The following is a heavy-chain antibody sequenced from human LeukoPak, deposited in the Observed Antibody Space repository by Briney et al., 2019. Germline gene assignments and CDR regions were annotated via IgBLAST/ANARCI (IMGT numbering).Heavy chain of an antibody. Sequence: SETLSLTCTVSGGSISSYYWSWIRQPPGKGLEWIGYIYYSGSTNYNPSLKSRVTISVDTSKNQFSLKLSSVTAGDTAVYYCARDTAAAASFDYWGQGTLVTVSS. CDR1: GGSISSYY. CDR2: IYYSGST. D-gene: IGHD6-13*01. V-gene: IGHV4-59*01. J-gene: IGHJ4*02. CDR3: ARDTAAAASFDY.